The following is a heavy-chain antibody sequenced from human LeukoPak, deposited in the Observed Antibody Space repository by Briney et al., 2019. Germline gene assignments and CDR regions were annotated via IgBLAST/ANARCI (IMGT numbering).Heavy chain of an antibody. Sequence: PGGSLRLSCAGSGFTFGGYGMHWFRQTPGKGLEWVAVIAYDGSRAFYADSVKGRFTISRDNSKNTMSVQMDDLRAEDTAVYYCTRYNTDHFDYWGQGTLVTASS. CDR3: TRYNTDHFDY. V-gene: IGHV3-33*01. CDR1: GFTFGGYG. CDR2: IAYDGSRA. D-gene: IGHD1-14*01. J-gene: IGHJ4*02.